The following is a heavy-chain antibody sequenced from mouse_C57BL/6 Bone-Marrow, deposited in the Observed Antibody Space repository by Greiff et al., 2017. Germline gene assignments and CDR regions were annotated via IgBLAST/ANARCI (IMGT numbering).Heavy chain of an antibody. CDR3: ARESNYGSSWGFAY. V-gene: IGHV5-4*01. CDR1: GFTFSSYA. D-gene: IGHD1-1*01. Sequence: EVMLVESGGGLVKPGGSLKLSCAASGFTFSSYAMSWVRQTPDKRLEWVATISDGGSYTYYPDNVKGRFTISRDNAKNNLYLQMSHLKSEDTAMYYCARESNYGSSWGFAYWGQGTLVTVSA. CDR2: ISDGGSYT. J-gene: IGHJ3*01.